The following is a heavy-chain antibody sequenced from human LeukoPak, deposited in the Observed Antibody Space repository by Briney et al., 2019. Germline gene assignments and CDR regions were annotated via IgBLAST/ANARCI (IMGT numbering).Heavy chain of an antibody. CDR2: IYYSGRT. D-gene: IGHD6-6*01. Sequence: SETLSLTCTVSGYSISSGYYWGWIRQPPGKGLECIGSIYYSGRTYYKPSLKSRVTISVDTSKNQFSLKLSSVTAADTAVYYCARIVYSSSTDYWGQGTLVTVSS. V-gene: IGHV4-38-2*02. CDR3: ARIVYSSSTDY. J-gene: IGHJ4*02. CDR1: GYSISSGYY.